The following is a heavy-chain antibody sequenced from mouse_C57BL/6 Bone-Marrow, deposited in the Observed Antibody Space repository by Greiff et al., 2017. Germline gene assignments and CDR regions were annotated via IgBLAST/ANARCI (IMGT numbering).Heavy chain of an antibody. CDR3: AKRILRGAWFAY. CDR2: IDPSDSYT. D-gene: IGHD1-1*01. V-gene: IGHV1-59*01. J-gene: IGHJ3*01. CDR1: GYTFPSYW. Sequence: QVQLQQPGAELVRPGTSVKLSCKASGYTFPSYWMHLVKQRPGQGLEWIGVIDPSDSYTNYNQKFKGKATLTVDTSSSTAYMQLSSLTSEDSAVYYCAKRILRGAWFAYRGQGSLVTVSA.